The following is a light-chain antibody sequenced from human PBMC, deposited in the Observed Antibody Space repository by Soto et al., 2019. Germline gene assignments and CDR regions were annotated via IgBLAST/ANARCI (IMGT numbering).Light chain of an antibody. Sequence: EIVMTQSPATLSVSPGERATLSCRASQSVSSYLAWYQQKPGQAPRLLIYDASSRATGIPDRFSGSGSGTDFTLTISRLEPEDFAVYYCQQYGSSPPTFGQGTKVDIK. J-gene: IGKJ1*01. CDR3: QQYGSSPPT. CDR2: DAS. V-gene: IGKV3-20*01. CDR1: QSVSSY.